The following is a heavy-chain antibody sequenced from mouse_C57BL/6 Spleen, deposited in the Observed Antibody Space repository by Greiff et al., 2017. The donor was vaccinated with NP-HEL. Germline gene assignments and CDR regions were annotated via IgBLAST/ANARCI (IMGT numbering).Heavy chain of an antibody. CDR3: ARLDSSGSGYFDY. Sequence: VKLMESGAELVKPGASVKMSCKASGYTFTTYPIEWMKQNHGKSLEWIGNFHPYNDDTKYNEKFKGKATLTVEKSSSTVYLELSRLTSDDSAVYYCARLDSSGSGYFDYWGQGTTLTVSS. CDR2: FHPYNDDT. V-gene: IGHV1-47*01. D-gene: IGHD3-2*02. J-gene: IGHJ2*01. CDR1: GYTFTTYP.